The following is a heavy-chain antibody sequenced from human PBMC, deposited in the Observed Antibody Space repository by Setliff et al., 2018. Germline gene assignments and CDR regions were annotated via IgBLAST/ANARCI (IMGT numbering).Heavy chain of an antibody. V-gene: IGHV4-30-4*08. CDR1: GGSISSGDYY. Sequence: SETLSLTCTVSGGSISSGDYYWSWIRQPPGKGLEWIGYIYSSGSTYYNPSLKSRVTLSVDTSKNQFSLKLSSVTAADTAVYYCARSIESSSWYWYWAIGPTDAFDIWGQGTMVTVSS. CDR2: IYSSGST. J-gene: IGHJ3*02. CDR3: ARSIESSSWYWYWAIGPTDAFDI. D-gene: IGHD6-13*01.